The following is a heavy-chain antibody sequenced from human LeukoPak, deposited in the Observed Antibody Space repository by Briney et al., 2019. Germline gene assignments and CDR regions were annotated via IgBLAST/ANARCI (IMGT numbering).Heavy chain of an antibody. CDR3: ANLPVLRY. J-gene: IGHJ4*02. CDR1: GFTFSSYS. CDR2: ISSSSSYI. D-gene: IGHD4-17*01. Sequence: GGSLRLSCAASGFTFSSYSMDWVRQALGKGLEWVSSISSSSSYIYYADSVKGRFTISRDNAKNSLYLQMNSLRAEDTAVYYCANLPVLRYWGQGTLVTVSS. V-gene: IGHV3-21*01.